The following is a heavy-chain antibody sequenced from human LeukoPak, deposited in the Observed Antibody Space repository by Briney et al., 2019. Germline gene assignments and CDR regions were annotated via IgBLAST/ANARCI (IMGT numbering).Heavy chain of an antibody. Sequence: GGSLRLSCAAAGFTFSSNWMHWVGQAPGKRLVWVSRINSDGSSTSYADYVKGRFTISRDNAKNTLYLQMNSLRAEDTAVYYCARGAYCGGDCPLPNSLYWGQGTLVTVSS. CDR3: ARGAYCGGDCPLPNSLY. J-gene: IGHJ4*02. D-gene: IGHD2-21*01. CDR1: GFTFSSNW. CDR2: INSDGSST. V-gene: IGHV3-74*01.